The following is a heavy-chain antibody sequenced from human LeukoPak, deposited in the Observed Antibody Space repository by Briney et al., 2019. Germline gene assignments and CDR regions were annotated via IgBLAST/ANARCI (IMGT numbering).Heavy chain of an antibody. CDR3: ASSTMDRKEYFQH. D-gene: IGHD3-10*01. CDR1: GGSITSSRHY. CDR2: IHYYGTT. J-gene: IGHJ1*01. Sequence: SETLSLTCAVSGGSITSSRHYWIWVRQPPGKGLEWIGSIHYYGTTFYTSSLKSRVSISMDTSKNQFSLNLSSVTAADTAVYYCASSTMDRKEYFQHWGQGTLVTVSS. V-gene: IGHV4-39*01.